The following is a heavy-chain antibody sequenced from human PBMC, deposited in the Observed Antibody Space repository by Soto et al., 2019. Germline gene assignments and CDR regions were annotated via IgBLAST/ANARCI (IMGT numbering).Heavy chain of an antibody. Sequence: QVQLVESGGGVVQPGRSLRLSCAASGFSFSNCGMHWVRQAPGKGLEWVAAISSDGSDKDYSESVKGRFTISRDNSKNTLFLQMNSLRVEDTAAYYCVKGSEVARQELDYWGQGTLVTVSS. CDR2: ISSDGSDK. CDR1: GFSFSNCG. V-gene: IGHV3-30*18. D-gene: IGHD2-15*01. CDR3: VKGSEVARQELDY. J-gene: IGHJ4*02.